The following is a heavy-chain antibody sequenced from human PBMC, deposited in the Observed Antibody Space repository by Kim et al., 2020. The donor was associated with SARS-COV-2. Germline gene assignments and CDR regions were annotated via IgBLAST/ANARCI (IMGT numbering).Heavy chain of an antibody. CDR3: ARDESVTIFGVVMDPYGMDV. CDR2: INPNSGGT. CDR1: GYTFTGYY. Sequence: ASVKVSCKASGYTFTGYYMHWVRQAPGQGLEWMGWINPNSGGTNYAQKFQGRVTMTRDTSISTAYMELSRLRSDDTAVYYCARDESVTIFGVVMDPYGMDVWGQGTTVTVSS. J-gene: IGHJ6*02. D-gene: IGHD3-3*01. V-gene: IGHV1-2*02.